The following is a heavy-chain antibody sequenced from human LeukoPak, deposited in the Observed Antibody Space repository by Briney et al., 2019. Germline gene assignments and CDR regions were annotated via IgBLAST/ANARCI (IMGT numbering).Heavy chain of an antibody. V-gene: IGHV3-33*01. J-gene: IGHJ4*02. CDR1: GFTFRGED. Sequence: SGGSLRLSCVVSGFTFRGEDMHWVRQAPGKGLEWVAVIWHDGSIESYGDSVKGRFTVSRDKSMTILYLEMNSLRAEDTAVYYCARGPYSSGSSADYWGQGTLVTVSS. D-gene: IGHD6-19*01. CDR3: ARGPYSSGSSADY. CDR2: IWHDGSIE.